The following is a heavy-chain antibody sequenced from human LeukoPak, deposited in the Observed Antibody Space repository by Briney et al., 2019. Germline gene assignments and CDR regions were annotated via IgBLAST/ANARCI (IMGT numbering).Heavy chain of an antibody. V-gene: IGHV3-21*01. CDR1: GFSFSDYT. D-gene: IGHD3-3*01. CDR3: ATDTLRFRMDV. J-gene: IGHJ6*04. CDR2: ISSRSTYT. Sequence: PGGSLRLSCAVSGFSFSDYTLNWVRQAPGKGLEWVSPISSRSTYTYYADSVKGRFTISRDNAKNSLYLQMNSLTAEDTALYYCATDTLRFRMDVWGNGTTVIVSS.